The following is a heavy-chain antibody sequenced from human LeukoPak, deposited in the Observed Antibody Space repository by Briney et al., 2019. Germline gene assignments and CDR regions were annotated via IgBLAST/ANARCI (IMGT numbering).Heavy chain of an antibody. J-gene: IGHJ6*03. CDR1: GGSISSYY. CDR2: IYSSPST. D-gene: IGHD1-26*01. V-gene: IGHV4-59*01. Sequence: SETLSLTCTVSGGSISSYYWSWIRQPAGKGLEWIGYIYSSPSTHYNPSLKSRVTISVDTSKTQFSLRLSSVTAAGTAVYYCATTLWAWEGHYYYMDVWGKGTTVTVSS. CDR3: ATTLWAWEGHYYYMDV.